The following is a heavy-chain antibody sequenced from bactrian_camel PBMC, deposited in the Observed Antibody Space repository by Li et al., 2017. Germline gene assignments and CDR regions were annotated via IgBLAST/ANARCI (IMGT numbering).Heavy chain of an antibody. CDR1: GYTSFIDC. J-gene: IGHJ7*01. CDR2: IATGSGNT. D-gene: IGHD6*01. Sequence: HVQLVESGGGSVQAGGSLKLSCTYSGYTSFIDCMGWFRQAPGKGPEGVARIATGSGNTYYADSVKGRFTISRDNAKNTLYLQMNNLKPEDAATYYCAVAVRGMYGGTWFCHNRDGIDYWGEGTQVTVS. V-gene: IGHV3S1*01.